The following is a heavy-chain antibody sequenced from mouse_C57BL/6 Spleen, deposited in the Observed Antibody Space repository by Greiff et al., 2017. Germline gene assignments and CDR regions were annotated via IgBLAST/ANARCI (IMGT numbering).Heavy chain of an antibody. CDR3: ARYYSNYDYAMDY. D-gene: IGHD2-5*01. CDR2: IDPSDSYT. J-gene: IGHJ4*01. Sequence: QVQLQQPGAELVMPGASVKLSCKASGYTFTSYWMHWVKQRPGQGLEWIGEIDPSDSYTNYNQKFKGKSTLTVDKSSSTAYMQLSSLTSEYSAVYYCARYYSNYDYAMDYWGQGTSVTVSS. V-gene: IGHV1-69*01. CDR1: GYTFTSYW.